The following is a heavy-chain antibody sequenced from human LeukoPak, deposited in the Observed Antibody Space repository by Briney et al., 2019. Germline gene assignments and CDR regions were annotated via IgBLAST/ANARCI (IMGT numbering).Heavy chain of an antibody. Sequence: SETLSLTRAVYGGSFSGYYWSWIRQPPGKGLEWIGEINHSGSTNYNPSLKSRVTISVDTSKNQFSLKLSSVTAADTAVYYCARRQYYDSSGYYSDWGQGTLVTVSS. CDR1: GGSFSGYY. CDR3: ARRQYYDSSGYYSD. D-gene: IGHD3-22*01. CDR2: INHSGST. V-gene: IGHV4-34*01. J-gene: IGHJ4*02.